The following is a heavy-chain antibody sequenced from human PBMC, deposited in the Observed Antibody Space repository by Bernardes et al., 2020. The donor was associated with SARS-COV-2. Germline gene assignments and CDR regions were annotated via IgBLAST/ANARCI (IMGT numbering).Heavy chain of an antibody. CDR2: ISWNSGTK. V-gene: IGHV3-9*01. CDR1: GFTFGEYA. J-gene: IGHJ4*02. Sequence: SLRLSCAASGFTFGEYAMHWVRQGPGRGLEWVSGISWNSGTKGYADSVQGRFTISRDNAKNSLYLQMNSLRAEDTALYYCAKDSVGYCGRTSCYGSEGFFDSWGQGTLVTVSS. D-gene: IGHD2-2*01. CDR3: AKDSVGYCGRTSCYGSEGFFDS.